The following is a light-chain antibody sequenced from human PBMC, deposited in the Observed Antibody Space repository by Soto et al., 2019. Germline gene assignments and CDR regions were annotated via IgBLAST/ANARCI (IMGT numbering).Light chain of an antibody. CDR1: QSISSW. CDR2: KAY. CDR3: QHYNSYPET. V-gene: IGKV1-5*03. Sequence: DIQMTQSPSTLSASVGDRVTLTCRASQSISSWLAWYQQKPGKAPKLLIYKAYTLTSGVPSRVSGSGSGNEVTLTISSLQPDDGATYYGQHYNSYPETFGPGTKVDIK. J-gene: IGKJ1*01.